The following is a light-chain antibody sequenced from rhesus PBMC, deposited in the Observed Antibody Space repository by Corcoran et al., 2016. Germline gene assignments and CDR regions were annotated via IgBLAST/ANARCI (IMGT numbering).Light chain of an antibody. CDR2: RTS. CDR1: ENVNSY. J-gene: IGKJ4*01. CDR3: QQYNNSPLT. V-gene: IGKV1-74*01. Sequence: DIQMTQSPSSLSASVGDRVTITCRASENVNSYLNWYQQKPGKAPKLLIYRTSTLQSGVPSRFSGSGSVTDFTLTISSLQSEEFATYYCQQYNNSPLTFGGGTNVEIK.